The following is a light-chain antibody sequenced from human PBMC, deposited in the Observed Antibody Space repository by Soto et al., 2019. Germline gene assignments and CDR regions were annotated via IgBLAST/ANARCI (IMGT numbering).Light chain of an antibody. CDR2: SYN. V-gene: IGLV1-44*01. CDR3: AAWDDSLNGVV. CDR1: SSNIGGNT. Sequence: QSVLTQPPSASGTPGQGVTISCSGGSSNIGGNTVNWYQQLPGTAPKLLVYSYNQRPSGVPDRISGSKSGTSASLAISGLRSEDEADYYCAAWDDSLNGVVFGGGTKLTVL. J-gene: IGLJ2*01.